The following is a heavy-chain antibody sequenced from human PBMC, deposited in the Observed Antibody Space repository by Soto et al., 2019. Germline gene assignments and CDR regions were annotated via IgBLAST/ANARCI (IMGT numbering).Heavy chain of an antibody. V-gene: IGHV4-4*02. D-gene: IGHD3-10*01. CDR2: IYHSGST. J-gene: IGHJ6*02. Sequence: WETLSLTCAVSGGPISSSNWWSWVRQPPGKGLEWIGEIYHSGSTNYNPSLKSRVTISVDKSKNQFSLKLSSVTAADTAVYYCAGGMVRGVISSYYYYYGMDVWGQGTTVTVSS. CDR1: GGPISSSNW. CDR3: AGGMVRGVISSYYYYYGMDV.